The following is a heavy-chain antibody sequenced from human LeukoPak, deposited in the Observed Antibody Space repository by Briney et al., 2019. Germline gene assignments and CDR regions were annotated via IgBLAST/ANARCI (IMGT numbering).Heavy chain of an antibody. Sequence: TSETLSLTCTVSGGSISSYYWSWIRQPPGKGLEWIGYVFYTGSTNYNPSLKSRVTISVDTSKNQFSLELSSVSAADTAVYYCARHFLTAGYFQHWGQGALVTVSS. CDR1: GGSISSYY. CDR3: ARHFLTAGYFQH. J-gene: IGHJ1*01. V-gene: IGHV4-59*08. CDR2: VFYTGST. D-gene: IGHD6-13*01.